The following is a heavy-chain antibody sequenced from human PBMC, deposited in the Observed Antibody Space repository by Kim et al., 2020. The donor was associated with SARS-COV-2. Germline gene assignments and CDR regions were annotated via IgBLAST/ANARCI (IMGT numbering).Heavy chain of an antibody. CDR2: TRNKANSYTT. Sequence: GSLRLSCAASGFTFSNHYMDWVRQAPGKGLEWVGRTRNKANSYTTEYAASVKGRFTISRDDSKNSLYLQMNSLKTEDTAVYYCARGGSPEYDILTSRYYYYYYGLDVWGQGTTVTVSS. CDR1: GFTFSNHY. CDR3: ARGGSPEYDILTSRYYYYYYGLDV. D-gene: IGHD3-9*01. J-gene: IGHJ6*02. V-gene: IGHV3-72*01.